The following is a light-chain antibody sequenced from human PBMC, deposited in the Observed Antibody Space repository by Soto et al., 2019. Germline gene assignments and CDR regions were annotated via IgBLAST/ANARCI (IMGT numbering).Light chain of an antibody. Sequence: DIQMTQSPSSVSASVGDRVTITCRASQGISSRLAWYQQKPGKAPNLLIYAASSLQSGVPSRFSGTGSETYFTLTICSPQPEDFATYYCQQSNSFPLTFGGGTKVEIK. CDR2: AAS. V-gene: IGKV1-12*01. CDR1: QGISSR. J-gene: IGKJ4*01. CDR3: QQSNSFPLT.